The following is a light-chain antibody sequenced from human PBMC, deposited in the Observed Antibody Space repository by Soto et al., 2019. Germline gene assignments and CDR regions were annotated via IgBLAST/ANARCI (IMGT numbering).Light chain of an antibody. CDR3: MQGLSGFS. CDR1: QSLLHSNGYNY. V-gene: IGKV2-28*01. Sequence: DLVMTQSPLSLPVTPGEPASISCRSSQSLLHSNGYNYLEWYVQKPGQSPQLLIYLGSDRASGVPDRFSGSGSGTDFTLKISRVEAEDVRVYYCMQGLSGFSFGPGTKVDMK. J-gene: IGKJ3*01. CDR2: LGS.